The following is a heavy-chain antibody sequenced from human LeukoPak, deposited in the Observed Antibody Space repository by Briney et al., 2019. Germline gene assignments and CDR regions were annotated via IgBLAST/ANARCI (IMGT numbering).Heavy chain of an antibody. Sequence: GGSLRLSCAASGFTVSSNYMSWVRQAPGKGLEWVSGISPNGVITYYADSVKGRFTISRDNSKGTVYLQMNSLRAADTAVYYCARGGNIYLEWLRNFDYWGQGTLVTVSS. J-gene: IGHJ4*02. CDR1: GFTVSSNY. V-gene: IGHV3-53*01. D-gene: IGHD3-3*01. CDR2: ISPNGVIT. CDR3: ARGGNIYLEWLRNFDY.